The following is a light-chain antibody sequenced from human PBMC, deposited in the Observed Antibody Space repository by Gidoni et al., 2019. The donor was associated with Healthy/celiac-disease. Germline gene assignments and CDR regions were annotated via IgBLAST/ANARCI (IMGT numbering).Light chain of an antibody. CDR3: QQYNSYSPWT. CDR2: KAS. J-gene: IGKJ1*01. Sequence: DIQMTQSPSTLSASVGDRVTITCRASQSISSWLAWYQQKPGKVPKPLIYKASSLESGVPSRFSGSGSGTEFTITISSRQPDDYATYYCQQYNSYSPWTFXQXTKVEIK. CDR1: QSISSW. V-gene: IGKV1-5*03.